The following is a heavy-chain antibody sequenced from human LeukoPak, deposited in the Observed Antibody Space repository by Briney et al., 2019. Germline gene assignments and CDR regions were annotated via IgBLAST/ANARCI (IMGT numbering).Heavy chain of an antibody. V-gene: IGHV3-21*01. CDR1: EFTFSTYS. CDR3: ARRLTYFDSSGYLDY. CDR2: ISSVNNYI. Sequence: GGSLRLSCAASEFTFSTYSMNWVRQAPGKGLEWVSSISSVNNYISYADSVKGRFTISRDNAKSSLYLQMNSLRAEDTAVYFCARRLTYFDSSGYLDYWGQGTLVTVSS. J-gene: IGHJ4*02. D-gene: IGHD3-22*01.